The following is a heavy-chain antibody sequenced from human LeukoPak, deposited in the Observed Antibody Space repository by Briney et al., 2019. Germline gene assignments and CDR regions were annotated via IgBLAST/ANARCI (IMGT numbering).Heavy chain of an antibody. Sequence: PGGSLRLSCAASGFTFSSYSMNWVRQAPGKRLEWVSSISSSSSYIYYADSVKGRFTISRDNAKNSLYLQMNSLRAEDTAVYYCAREDSGYDKEHYYYYYGMDVWGQGTPVTVSS. J-gene: IGHJ6*02. V-gene: IGHV3-21*01. CDR3: AREDSGYDKEHYYYYYGMDV. D-gene: IGHD5-12*01. CDR2: ISSSSSYI. CDR1: GFTFSSYS.